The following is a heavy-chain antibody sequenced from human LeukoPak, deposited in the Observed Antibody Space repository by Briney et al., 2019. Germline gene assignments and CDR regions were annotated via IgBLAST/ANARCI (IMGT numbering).Heavy chain of an antibody. CDR3: ARVSGDNDDAFDI. D-gene: IGHD4-17*01. J-gene: IGHJ3*02. CDR1: VFTFSSYS. V-gene: IGHV3-21*01. CDR2: ISSSSSYI. Sequence: GGSLRLSCAASVFTFSSYSMNWVRQAPGKGLEWVSSISSSSSYIYYADSVKGRFTISRDNAKNSLYLQMNSLRAEDTAVYYCARVSGDNDDAFDIWGQGTMVTVSS.